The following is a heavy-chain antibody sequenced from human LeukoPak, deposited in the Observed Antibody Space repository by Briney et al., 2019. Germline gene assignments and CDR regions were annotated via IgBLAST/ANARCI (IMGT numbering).Heavy chain of an antibody. V-gene: IGHV4-4*07. CDR3: AREEGIGYCSSTSCYKGGSFDP. CDR1: GGSISSYY. J-gene: IGHJ5*02. CDR2: IYTSGST. Sequence: SETLSLTCTVSGGSISSYYWSWIRQPAGKGLEWIGRIYTSGSTNYNPSLKSRVTMSVDTSKNQFSLKLSSVTAADTAVYYCAREEGIGYCSSTSCYKGGSFDPWGQGTLVTVSS. D-gene: IGHD2-2*02.